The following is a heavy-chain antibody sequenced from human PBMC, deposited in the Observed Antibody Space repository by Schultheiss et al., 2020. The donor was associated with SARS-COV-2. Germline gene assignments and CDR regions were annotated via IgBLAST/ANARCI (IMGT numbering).Heavy chain of an antibody. V-gene: IGHV4-34*01. J-gene: IGHJ5*02. Sequence: SQTLSLTCAVYGGSFSGYYWSWIRQPPEKGLEWIGEINHSGSTNYNPSLKSRVTISVDKSKNQFSLKLNSVTAADTAMYYCARDRPLLDPWGQGILVTVSS. CDR3: ARDRPLLDP. CDR1: GGSFSGYY. CDR2: INHSGST.